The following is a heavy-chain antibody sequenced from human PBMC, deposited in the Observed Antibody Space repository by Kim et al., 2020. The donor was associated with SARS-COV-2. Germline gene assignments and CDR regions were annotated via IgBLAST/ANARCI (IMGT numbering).Heavy chain of an antibody. J-gene: IGHJ6*02. CDR1: GVSFSNYP. CDR3: AKDQYHSLWLGYISGSASYYAMDV. CDR2: ISGRGGST. Sequence: GGSLRLSCAASGVSFSNYPMSWVRQALGKGLEWVSGISGRGGSTHYADSVKGRFTVSRDNYKNILWLQMSSLRADDTAVYYCAKDQYHSLWLGYISGSASYYAMDVWGQGTTVTVSS. V-gene: IGHV3-23*01. D-gene: IGHD5-18*01.